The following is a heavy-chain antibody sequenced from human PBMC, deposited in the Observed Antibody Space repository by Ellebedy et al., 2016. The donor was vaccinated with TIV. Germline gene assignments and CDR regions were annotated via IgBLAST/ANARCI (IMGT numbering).Heavy chain of an antibody. CDR3: ARLGHYDIMTGHDYYYGMDV. J-gene: IGHJ6*02. D-gene: IGHD3-9*01. CDR1: GASVSSRDHY. Sequence: SETLSLTXAVSGASVSSRDHYWGWIRQTPGKGLEWIGSMFYIGYTSYNPSLKSRVSISVDTSKDQFSLKLRSVTAADTAVYYCARLGHYDIMTGHDYYYGMDVWGQGTTVTV. V-gene: IGHV4-39*01. CDR2: MFYIGYT.